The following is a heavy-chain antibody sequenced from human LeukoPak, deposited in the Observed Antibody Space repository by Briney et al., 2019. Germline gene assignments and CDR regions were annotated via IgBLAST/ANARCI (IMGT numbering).Heavy chain of an antibody. CDR3: ASTIFGGLDP. J-gene: IGHJ5*02. Sequence: GGSLRLSCAASLFTFDDYGMNWVRQAPGKGLEWVSGINWNGGSTGYADSVKGRFTISRDNAKNSLYLQMNSLRAEDTALYYCASTIFGGLDPWGQGTLVTASS. CDR1: LFTFDDYG. D-gene: IGHD3-3*01. CDR2: INWNGGST. V-gene: IGHV3-20*04.